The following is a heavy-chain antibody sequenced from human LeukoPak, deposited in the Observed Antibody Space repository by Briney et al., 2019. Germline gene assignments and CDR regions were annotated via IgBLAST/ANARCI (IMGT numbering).Heavy chain of an antibody. CDR1: GGSISSYY. Sequence: SETLSLTCTVSGGSISSYYWSWTRQPPGKGLEWIGYIYYSGSTNYNPSLKSRVTISVDTSKNQFSLKLSSVTAADTAVYYCARVQGYRKGSRRFYFDYWGQGTLVTVSS. CDR3: ARVQGYRKGSRRFYFDY. D-gene: IGHD6-13*01. J-gene: IGHJ4*02. CDR2: IYYSGST. V-gene: IGHV4-59*01.